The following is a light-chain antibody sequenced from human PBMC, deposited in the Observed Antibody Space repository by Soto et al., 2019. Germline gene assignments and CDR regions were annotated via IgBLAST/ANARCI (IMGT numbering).Light chain of an antibody. V-gene: IGLV2-8*01. Sequence: QSVLTQPPSASGSPGQSVTISCTGTSSDVGAYNYVSWYQQHAGKAPKLVIYEVTKRPSGVPHRFSGSKSANTASLTVSGLQAEEEADYYCSSFASSNTWVFGGGTKLTVL. CDR1: SSDVGAYNY. CDR2: EVT. J-gene: IGLJ3*02. CDR3: SSFASSNTWV.